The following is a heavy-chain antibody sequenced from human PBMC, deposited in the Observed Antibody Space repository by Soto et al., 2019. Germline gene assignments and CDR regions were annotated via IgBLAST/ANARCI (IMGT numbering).Heavy chain of an antibody. J-gene: IGHJ6*02. CDR2: IWYDGNKK. CDR1: GFTFSSFG. V-gene: IGHV3-33*01. D-gene: IGHD4-17*01. CDR3: AREPVGDYDLGRNYEKYGMDV. Sequence: QEQLVESGGGVVQPGGSLRLSCAASGFTFSSFGMHWVRQTPGKGLEWVAVIWYDGNKKEYADSVKGRFTISRDNSKNSLYLKMNRLRAEDTALYYCAREPVGDYDLGRNYEKYGMDVWGQGITVTVSS.